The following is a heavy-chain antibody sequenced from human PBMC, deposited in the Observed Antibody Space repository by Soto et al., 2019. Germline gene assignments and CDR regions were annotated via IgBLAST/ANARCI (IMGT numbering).Heavy chain of an antibody. CDR3: ARDGYCSSTSCSDGMDV. Sequence: GASVKVSCKASGYTFTSYGISWVRQAPGQGLEWMGWISAYNGNTNYAQKLQGRVTMTTDTSTSTAYMELGSLRSDDTAVYYCARDGYCSSTSCSDGMDVWGQGTTVTVSS. CDR2: ISAYNGNT. CDR1: GYTFTSYG. V-gene: IGHV1-18*01. D-gene: IGHD2-2*03. J-gene: IGHJ6*02.